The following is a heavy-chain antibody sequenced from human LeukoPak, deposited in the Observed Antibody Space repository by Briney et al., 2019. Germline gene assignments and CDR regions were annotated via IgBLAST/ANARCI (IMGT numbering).Heavy chain of an antibody. J-gene: IGHJ5*02. D-gene: IGHD3-22*01. V-gene: IGHV3-73*01. CDR2: IRSNANSYAT. Sequence: GGSLKLSCAASGFTFSGSAMHWVRQASGKGLEWVGRIRSNANSYATAYAASVKGRFTISRDDSKNTAYLQMNSLKTEDTAVYYCTRQGYYDSSGYYHLRWFDPWGQGTLVTVSS. CDR3: TRQGYYDSSGYYHLRWFDP. CDR1: GFTFSGSA.